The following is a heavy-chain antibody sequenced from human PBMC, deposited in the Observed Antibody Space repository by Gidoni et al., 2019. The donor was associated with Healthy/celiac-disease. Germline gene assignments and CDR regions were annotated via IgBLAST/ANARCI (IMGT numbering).Heavy chain of an antibody. CDR2: ISGSGAST. J-gene: IGHJ4*02. Sequence: EVQRLESVGGLVQPGGPLSLSRAASGFAFSRYAMCWVRQAQGKGLEWVSAISGSGASTYYADSVNGRFTISRDNSKNTLYLQMNSLRAEGTAVYYCAKSVVVVVAEPNFDYWGQGTLVTVSS. V-gene: IGHV3-23*01. CDR1: GFAFSRYA. CDR3: AKSVVVVVAEPNFDY. D-gene: IGHD2-15*01.